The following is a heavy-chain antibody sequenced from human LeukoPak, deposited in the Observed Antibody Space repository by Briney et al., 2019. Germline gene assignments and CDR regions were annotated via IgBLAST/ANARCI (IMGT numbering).Heavy chain of an antibody. CDR2: ISSSGNP. D-gene: IGHD3-3*01. Sequence: SETLSLTCTVSGGSTIIRNYYWGWIRQHPGTGIEWNGGISSSGNPHYNPYFKIQITIFIDTSKNHFSLKLSSVSAADTAVYYCARLGAGPTYYDFWSGYSSFYFDYWGQGTLVTVSS. CDR1: GGSTIIRNYY. CDR3: ARLGAGPTYYDFWSGYSSFYFDY. J-gene: IGHJ4*02. V-gene: IGHV4-39*02.